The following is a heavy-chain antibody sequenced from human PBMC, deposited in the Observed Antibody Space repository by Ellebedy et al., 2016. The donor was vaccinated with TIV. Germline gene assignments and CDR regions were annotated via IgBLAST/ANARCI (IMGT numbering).Heavy chain of an antibody. Sequence: AASVKVSCKVSGYTLTELSMHWVRQAPGKGPAWMGGFDPEDGEIIYAQKFQGRVTMTEDTSTDTAYMELSSLRSEETAVYFCAAGLRCLEWSGLTEYWGQGTLVTVSS. J-gene: IGHJ4*02. CDR3: AAGLRCLEWSGLTEY. D-gene: IGHD3-3*01. CDR2: FDPEDGEI. V-gene: IGHV1-24*01. CDR1: GYTLTELS.